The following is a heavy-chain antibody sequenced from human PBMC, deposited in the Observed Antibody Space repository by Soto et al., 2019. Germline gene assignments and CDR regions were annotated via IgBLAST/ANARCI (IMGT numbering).Heavy chain of an antibody. J-gene: IGHJ4*02. CDR2: ISHDGNTH. Sequence: VQMVESGGGVVQPGKSPRLSCETSGFTFKFYGMHWVRQAPGKGLECVAVISHDGNTHYYADSVKGRFTISRDNSKNSLYFLMNSLRLDDSSTYYCAKDRGGDCPDNSCYFGADYWGQGALVTVSS. CDR1: GFTFKFYG. D-gene: IGHD2-2*01. V-gene: IGHV3-30*18. CDR3: AKDRGGDCPDNSCYFGADY.